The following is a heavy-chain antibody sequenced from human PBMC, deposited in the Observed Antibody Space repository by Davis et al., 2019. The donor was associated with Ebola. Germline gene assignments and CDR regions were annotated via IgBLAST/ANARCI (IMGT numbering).Heavy chain of an antibody. CDR2: INPSGGST. J-gene: IGHJ6*04. D-gene: IGHD2-21*02. V-gene: IGHV1-46*01. CDR1: GYTFTGYY. CDR3: AREHIVVVTAIRLGGGDYYYYGMDV. Sequence: ASVKVSCKASGYTFTGYYMHWVRQAPGQGLEWMGIINPSGGSTSYAQKFQGRVTMTRDTSTSTVYMELSSLRSEDTAVYYCAREHIVVVTAIRLGGGDYYYYGMDVWGKGTTVTVSS.